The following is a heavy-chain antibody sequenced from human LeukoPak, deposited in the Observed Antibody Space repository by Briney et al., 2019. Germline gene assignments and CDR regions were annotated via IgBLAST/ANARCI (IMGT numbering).Heavy chain of an antibody. Sequence: ASVKVSCKASGYTFTSYAMHWVRQAPGQRLEWMGWINAGNGNTKYSQKFQGRVTITRDTSASTAYMELSSLRSEDTAVYYCARLMDYYDSSGYYSYFDYWGQGTLVTVSS. CDR1: GYTFTSYA. CDR2: INAGNGNT. CDR3: ARLMDYYDSSGYYSYFDY. J-gene: IGHJ4*02. D-gene: IGHD3-22*01. V-gene: IGHV1-3*01.